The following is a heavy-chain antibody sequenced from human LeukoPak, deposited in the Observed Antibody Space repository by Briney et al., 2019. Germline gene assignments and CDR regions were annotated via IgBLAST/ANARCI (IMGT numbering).Heavy chain of an antibody. V-gene: IGHV3-53*01. CDR3: TRCPSSTSCYGILLDY. D-gene: IGHD2-2*01. J-gene: IGHJ4*02. Sequence: GGSLRLSCAASGFIVSGDFMSWVRQAPGKGLEWVSVIYSDGSTYYADSVKGRFTISRGNSKDTLSLQMNSLTAQDTAVYYCTRCPSSTSCYGILLDYWGQGTLVTVSS. CDR1: GFIVSGDF. CDR2: IYSDGST.